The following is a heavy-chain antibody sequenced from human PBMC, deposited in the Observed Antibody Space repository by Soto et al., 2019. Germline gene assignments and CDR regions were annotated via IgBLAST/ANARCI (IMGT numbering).Heavy chain of an antibody. V-gene: IGHV1-18*01. J-gene: IGHJ3*02. CDR1: GYTFTSYG. CDR2: ISAYNGNT. D-gene: IGHD6-19*01. CDR3: ARVSSGWYLDAFDI. Sequence: GASVKVSCKASGYTFTSYGISWVRQAPGQGLEWMGWISAYNGNTNYAQKLQGRVTMTTDTSTSTAYMELRSLRSDDTAVYYCARVSSGWYLDAFDISGQGTMVTVSS.